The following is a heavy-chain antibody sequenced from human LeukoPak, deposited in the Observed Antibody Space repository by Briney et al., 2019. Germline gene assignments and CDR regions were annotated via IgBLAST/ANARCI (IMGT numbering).Heavy chain of an antibody. Sequence: SETLSLTCAVYGGSFSGYYWSWIRQPPGKGLEWIGEINHSGSTNYNPSLKSRVTISVDTSKNQFSLKLSSVTAADTAVYYCARDSIAARVSGAIDYWGQGTLVTVSS. CDR1: GGSFSGYY. J-gene: IGHJ4*02. V-gene: IGHV4-34*01. CDR2: INHSGST. CDR3: ARDSIAARVSGAIDY. D-gene: IGHD6-6*01.